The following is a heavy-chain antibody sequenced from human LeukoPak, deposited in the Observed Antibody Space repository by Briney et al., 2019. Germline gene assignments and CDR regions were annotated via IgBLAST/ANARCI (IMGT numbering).Heavy chain of an antibody. CDR3: ARLKGGSGSYYTYYYYYMDV. CDR1: GGSISGYY. V-gene: IGHV4-34*01. CDR2: INHSGST. Sequence: PSETLSLTCTVSGGSISGYYWSWIRQPPGKGLEWIGEINHSGSTNYNPSLKSRVTISVDTSKNQFSLKLSSVTAADTAVYYCARLKGGSGSYYTYYYYYMDVWGKGTMVTISS. J-gene: IGHJ6*03. D-gene: IGHD3-10*01.